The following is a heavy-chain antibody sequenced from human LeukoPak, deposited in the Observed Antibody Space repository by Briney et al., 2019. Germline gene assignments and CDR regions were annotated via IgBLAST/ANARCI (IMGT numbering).Heavy chain of an antibody. D-gene: IGHD7-27*01. J-gene: IGHJ4*02. CDR1: GFTFSSYG. V-gene: IGHV3-30*18. Sequence: GGSRRLSCAASGFTFSSYGIHWVRQAPGKGLEWVAFISYDGSTKYYADSVEGRFTISRDNSKNTLYVQMNSLRAEDTAVYYCAKDERWRRSDFHWGFDYWRQGALVTVSS. CDR2: ISYDGSTK. CDR3: AKDERWRRSDFHWGFDY.